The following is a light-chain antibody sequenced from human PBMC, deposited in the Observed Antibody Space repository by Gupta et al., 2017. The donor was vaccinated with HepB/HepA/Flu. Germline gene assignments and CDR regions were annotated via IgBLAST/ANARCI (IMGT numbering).Light chain of an antibody. CDR3: QQYYMTPRT. CDR1: QSILYSSINKNY. J-gene: IGKJ2*01. CDR2: WAS. Sequence: ILMPHSPDSLAVSVVEWAHINCKSSQSILYSSINKNYLAWYQQKPGQPPKLLIFWASTRESGVPDRFSGSGSGTDFTLTISSLQAEDAAGDYCQQYYMTPRTFGQGTKLEI. V-gene: IGKV4-1*01.